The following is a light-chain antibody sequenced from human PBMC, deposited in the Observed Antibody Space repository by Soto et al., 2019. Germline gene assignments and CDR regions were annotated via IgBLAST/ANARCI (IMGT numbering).Light chain of an antibody. CDR1: QSISSW. CDR2: RAS. J-gene: IGKJ1*01. CDR3: QQYNGYPWT. Sequence: DIQMTQSPSTLSASVGDRVTITCRASQSISSWLAWYQRKPGKAPKLLIYRASILESGVPSSFSGSGSGTEFTLTIISLQPDDFATYYCQQYNGYPWTFGQGTKVEV. V-gene: IGKV1-5*03.